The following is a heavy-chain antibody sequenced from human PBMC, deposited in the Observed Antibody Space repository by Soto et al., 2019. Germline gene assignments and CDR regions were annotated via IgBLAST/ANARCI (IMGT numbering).Heavy chain of an antibody. CDR2: TYYRSRWYN. CDR1: GDSVSSNSAA. D-gene: IGHD1-7*01. CDR3: AGTTSHQWYYMDV. V-gene: IGHV6-1*01. Sequence: QVPLQESGAGLVKPSQTLSLSCAISGDSVSSNSAAWNWIRLSPPRGLEWLARTYYRSRWYNDYAVSVRSRITVNPDTSKNQFSLQLTSVTPEDTAVYYCAGTTSHQWYYMDVWGKGTTVTVSS. J-gene: IGHJ6*03.